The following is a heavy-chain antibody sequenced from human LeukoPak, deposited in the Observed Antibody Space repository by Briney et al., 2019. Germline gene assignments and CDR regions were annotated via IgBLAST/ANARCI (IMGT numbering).Heavy chain of an antibody. V-gene: IGHV3-7*03. CDR3: VMSETPPGRYSSGWYFDY. CDR2: IKQDGSEK. CDR1: GFTFSSYW. D-gene: IGHD6-19*01. J-gene: IGHJ4*02. Sequence: PGGSLRLSCAASGFTFSSYWMSWVRQAPGKGLEWVANIKQDGSEKYYVDSVKGRFTISRDNAKNSLYLQMNSLRAEDTALYYCVMSETPPGRYSSGWYFDYWGQGTLVTVSS.